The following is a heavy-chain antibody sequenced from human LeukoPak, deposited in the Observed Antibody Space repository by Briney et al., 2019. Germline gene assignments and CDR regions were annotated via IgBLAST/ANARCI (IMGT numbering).Heavy chain of an antibody. CDR3: AKNDYVWGSYRYDYYYMDV. J-gene: IGHJ6*03. D-gene: IGHD3-16*02. Sequence: TGGSLRLSCAASGFTFSSYAMSWVRQAPGKGLEWVSAISGSGGSTYYADSVKGRFTISRDNSKNTLYLQMNSLRAEDTAVYYCAKNDYVWGSYRYDYYYMDVWGKGTTVTVSS. CDR2: ISGSGGST. V-gene: IGHV3-23*01. CDR1: GFTFSSYA.